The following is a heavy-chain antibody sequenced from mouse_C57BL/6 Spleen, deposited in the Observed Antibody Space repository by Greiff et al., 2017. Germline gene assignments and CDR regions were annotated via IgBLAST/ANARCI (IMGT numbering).Heavy chain of an antibody. J-gene: IGHJ4*01. V-gene: IGHV1-19*01. CDR2: INPYNGGT. Sequence: EVKLQESGPVLVKPGASVKMSCKASGYTFTDYYMNWVKQSNGKSLEWIGVINPYNGGTSYNQKFKGKATLTVDKYSSTAYMELNSLTSEDSAVYYCAAGAMDYWGQGTSVTVSS. CDR3: AAGAMDY. CDR1: GYTFTDYY.